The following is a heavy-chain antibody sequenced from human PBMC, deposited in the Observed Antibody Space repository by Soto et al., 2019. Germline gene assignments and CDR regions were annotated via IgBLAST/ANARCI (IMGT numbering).Heavy chain of an antibody. CDR2: INNDGSST. CDR1: GFTFSSYW. J-gene: IGHJ4*02. CDR3: ARDSWGVHY. Sequence: PGGSLRLSCAASGFTFSSYWMHWVRQAPGKGLVWVSQINNDGSSTTYADSVKGRFTISRDNAKNTLYLQMNSLGAEDTAVYYCARDSWGVHYWGLGTLVTVSS. V-gene: IGHV3-74*01. D-gene: IGHD1-26*01.